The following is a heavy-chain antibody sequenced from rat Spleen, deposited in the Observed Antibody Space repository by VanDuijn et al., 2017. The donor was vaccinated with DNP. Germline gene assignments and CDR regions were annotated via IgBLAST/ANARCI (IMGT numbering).Heavy chain of an antibody. CDR1: GFNFNDYW. CDR2: INKDSSTI. D-gene: IGHD1-11*01. Sequence: EVKLVESGGGLVQPGRSLKLSCAASGFNFNDYWMGWVRQAPGKGLEWIGEINKDSSTITYTPSLKDKFTISRDNAQNTLYLQMNKLGSEDTAIYYCAKGPNFGGWSDYFDYWGQGVMVTVSS. CDR3: AKGPNFGGWSDYFDY. V-gene: IGHV4-2*01. J-gene: IGHJ2*01.